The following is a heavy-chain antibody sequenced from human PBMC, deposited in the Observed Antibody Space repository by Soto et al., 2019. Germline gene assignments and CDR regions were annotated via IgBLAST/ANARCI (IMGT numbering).Heavy chain of an antibody. CDR2: IYHSGST. V-gene: IGHV4-4*01. J-gene: IGHJ5*02. CDR1: GDSISSNNW. CDR3: ARTGKFYYYGNSGLPFDP. Sequence: ETMSVNCSVSGDSISSNNWWRWVSKPPGKGLEWIGQIYHSGSTNYNPSLKSRVTISLDKSKNQFSLKLKSVTAADTAVYFCARTGKFYYYGNSGLPFDPWGQGTLVTVSS. D-gene: IGHD3-22*01.